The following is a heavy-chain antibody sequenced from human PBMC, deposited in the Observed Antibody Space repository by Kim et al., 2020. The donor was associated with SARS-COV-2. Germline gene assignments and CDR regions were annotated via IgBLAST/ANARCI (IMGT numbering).Heavy chain of an antibody. V-gene: IGHV3-33*06. Sequence: DSVKGRLTISRDNSKNTLYLQMNSLRAEDTAVYYCAKGDYGDSREDYFDYWGQGTLVTVSS. CDR3: AKGDYGDSREDYFDY. J-gene: IGHJ4*02. D-gene: IGHD4-17*01.